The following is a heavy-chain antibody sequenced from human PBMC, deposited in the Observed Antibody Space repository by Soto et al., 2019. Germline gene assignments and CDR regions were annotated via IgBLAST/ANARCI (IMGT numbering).Heavy chain of an antibody. CDR3: ARVSGLYGDYRYYGMDV. V-gene: IGHV1-18*04. J-gene: IGHJ6*02. Sequence: QVQLVQSGAEVKKPGASVKVSCKASGYTFTSYGISWVRQAPGQGLEWMGWISAYNGNTNYAQKLQGRATMSTDTSTSTAYMELRSLRSDDTAVYYCARVSGLYGDYRYYGMDVWGQGTTVTVSS. CDR2: ISAYNGNT. D-gene: IGHD4-17*01. CDR1: GYTFTSYG.